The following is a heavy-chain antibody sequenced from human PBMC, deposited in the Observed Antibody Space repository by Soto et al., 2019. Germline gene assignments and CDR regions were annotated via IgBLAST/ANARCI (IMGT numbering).Heavy chain of an antibody. CDR1: GGSISSSNW. CDR3: ARDRIVVVQAAMKPYYYYGMDV. CDR2: IYHSGST. Sequence: QVQLQESGPGLVKPSGTLSLTCAVSGGSISSSNWWSWVRQPPGKGLEWIGEIYHSGSTNYNPSLKSRVTISVDKSNNPFSLKLSSVTAADTAVYYCARDRIVVVQAAMKPYYYYGMDVWGQGTTVTVSS. D-gene: IGHD2-2*01. J-gene: IGHJ6*02. V-gene: IGHV4-4*02.